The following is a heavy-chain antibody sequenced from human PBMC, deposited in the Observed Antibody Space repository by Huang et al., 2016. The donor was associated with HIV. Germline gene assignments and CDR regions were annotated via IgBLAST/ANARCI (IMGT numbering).Heavy chain of an antibody. Sequence: QVQLVQSGAEVKKPGSSVKLSCQSSGGGSSSYAISWVRQARGQGLEGMGGSIPSLGTPDHAPRFQGRVTITADESTNTAYIELSSLEYDDTALYYCARSGPRWGLATIWTLVYWGQGTLVTVSS. CDR1: GGGSSSYA. D-gene: IGHD5-12*01. CDR3: ARSGPRWGLATIWTLVY. V-gene: IGHV1-69*13. J-gene: IGHJ4*02. CDR2: SIPSLGTP.